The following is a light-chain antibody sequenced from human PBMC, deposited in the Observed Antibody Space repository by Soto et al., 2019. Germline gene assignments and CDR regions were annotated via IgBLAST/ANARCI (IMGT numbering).Light chain of an antibody. CDR3: QQYHNLPRT. J-gene: IGKJ1*01. Sequence: DIQLTQSPSSLSASVGDRVTITCQASQDINNYLVWYQQKPGKAPKFLIFDASIWETGVPSRFRGSGSGTDFTFTINSLQPEDIATYYCQQYHNLPRTFGQGTKVEIK. CDR1: QDINNY. V-gene: IGKV1-33*01. CDR2: DAS.